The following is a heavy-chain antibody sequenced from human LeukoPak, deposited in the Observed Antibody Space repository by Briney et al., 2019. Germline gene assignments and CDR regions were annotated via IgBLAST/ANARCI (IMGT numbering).Heavy chain of an antibody. CDR2: ISSSSSYI. CDR1: GFTFSSYR. V-gene: IGHV3-21*01. Sequence: KPGGPLRLSCAASGFTFSSYRMTWFRQAPGKGLEWVSSISSSSSYIYYADSVKGRFTISRDNAKNSLYLQMNSLRAEDTAVYYCARDPSNYYDSSGYHDAFDIWGQGTMVTVSS. D-gene: IGHD3-22*01. J-gene: IGHJ3*02. CDR3: ARDPSNYYDSSGYHDAFDI.